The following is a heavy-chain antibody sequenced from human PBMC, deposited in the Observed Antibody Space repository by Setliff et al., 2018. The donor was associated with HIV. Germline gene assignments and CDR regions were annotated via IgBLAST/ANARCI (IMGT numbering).Heavy chain of an antibody. V-gene: IGHV3-7*04. CDR2: IKQDGSEK. Sequence: LRLSCAASGFTFSSYWMSWVRQAPGKGLEWVANIKQDGSEKYYVDSVKGRFTISRDNAKNSLFLQMNSLRVEDTAVYYCARANYGFDYWGQGTLVTVSS. D-gene: IGHD4-17*01. CDR3: ARANYGFDY. J-gene: IGHJ4*02. CDR1: GFTFSSYW.